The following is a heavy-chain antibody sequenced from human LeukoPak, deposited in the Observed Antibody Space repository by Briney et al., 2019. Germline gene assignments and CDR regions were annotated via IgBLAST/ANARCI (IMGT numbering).Heavy chain of an antibody. Sequence: GSLRLSCAASGFIFSSYAMHWVRQAPGKGLEWVAFISYDGSNKHYAEPVQGRFTISRDNSKNTLYLQMNSLRPEDTAVYYCARARFGYNRGPFDYWGQGILVTVSS. D-gene: IGHD5-24*01. J-gene: IGHJ4*02. CDR3: ARARFGYNRGPFDY. CDR2: ISYDGSNK. V-gene: IGHV3-30-3*01. CDR1: GFIFSSYA.